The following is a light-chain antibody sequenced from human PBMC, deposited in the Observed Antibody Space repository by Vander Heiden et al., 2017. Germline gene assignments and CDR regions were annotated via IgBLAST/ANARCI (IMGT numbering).Light chain of an antibody. CDR3: QQDGSWPRA. CDR1: QNINRY. CDR2: DAS. Sequence: EIVLTQSPSTLSLSAGERATLSCRASQNINRYLTWYQQKPGRAPRLVMYDASNRAAGGPARFSGSGAGTDFSLTSSSLGPEDVAVYCCQQDGSWPRAFGGGTKVEIK. J-gene: IGKJ4*01. V-gene: IGKV3-11*01.